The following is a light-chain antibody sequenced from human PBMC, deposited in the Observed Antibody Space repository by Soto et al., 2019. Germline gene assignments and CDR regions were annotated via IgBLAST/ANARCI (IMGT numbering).Light chain of an antibody. Sequence: IHMTQSPSSLSASVGDRVTITCRASQSISSYLNWYQQKPGKAPKFLIYAASNLQSGVPSRFSGSGSGTDFTLTISSLQPEDFATCYCQQSYSTSITFGQGTRLEIK. V-gene: IGKV1-39*01. CDR3: QQSYSTSIT. J-gene: IGKJ5*01. CDR2: AAS. CDR1: QSISSY.